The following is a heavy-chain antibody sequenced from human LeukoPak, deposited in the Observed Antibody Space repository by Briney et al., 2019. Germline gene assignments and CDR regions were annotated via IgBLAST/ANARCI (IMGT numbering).Heavy chain of an antibody. J-gene: IGHJ4*02. D-gene: IGHD5-12*01. CDR3: VVATFPRYFDY. CDR1: GFTFSSYG. Sequence: PGRSLRLSCAASGFTFSSYGMHWVRQAPGKGLEWVAVISYDGSNKYYADSVKGRFTISRDNAKNSLYLQMNSLRAEDTAVYYCVVATFPRYFDYWGQGTLVTVSS. CDR2: ISYDGSNK. V-gene: IGHV3-30*03.